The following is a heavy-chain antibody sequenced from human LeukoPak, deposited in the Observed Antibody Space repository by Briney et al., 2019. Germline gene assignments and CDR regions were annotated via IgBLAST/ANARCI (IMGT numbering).Heavy chain of an antibody. CDR3: AKEQSSSGFFDY. CDR1: GFTYSSYA. J-gene: IGHJ4*02. D-gene: IGHD6-6*01. CDR2: ISGRGDRT. Sequence: GGSLRLSCAASGFTYSSYAMRWVRQAPGKGLEWVSAISGRGDRTYYADSVKGRFTISRDNSKNTLYLQMNSLRAEDTAVYYCAKEQSSSGFFDYWGQGTLVTVSS. V-gene: IGHV3-23*01.